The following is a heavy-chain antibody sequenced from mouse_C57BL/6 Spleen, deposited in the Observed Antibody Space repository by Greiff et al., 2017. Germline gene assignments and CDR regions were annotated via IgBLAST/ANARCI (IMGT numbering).Heavy chain of an antibody. CDR1: GYAFTNYL. J-gene: IGHJ4*01. Sequence: VKLMESGAELVRPGTSVKVSCKASGYAFTNYLIEWVKQRPGQGLEWIGVINPGSGGTNYNEKFKGKATLTADKSSSTAYMQLSSLTSEDSAVYFCARRGNGNRLAMDYWGQGTSVTVSS. CDR3: ARRGNGNRLAMDY. CDR2: INPGSGGT. V-gene: IGHV1-54*01. D-gene: IGHD2-1*01.